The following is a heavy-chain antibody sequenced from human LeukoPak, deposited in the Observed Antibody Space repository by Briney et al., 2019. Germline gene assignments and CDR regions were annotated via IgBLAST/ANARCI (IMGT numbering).Heavy chain of an antibody. D-gene: IGHD7-27*01. CDR3: ARNNWGIAD. J-gene: IGHJ4*02. Sequence: GGSLRLSCAASGFKFSNHGMHWVRESPGKGVGWVAGINNDGSERGHADSVEGRFTISRHNAENTLYLQMNSLRVEDTAMYFCARNNWGIADWGQGTLVTVSS. CDR2: INNDGSER. CDR1: GFKFSNHG. V-gene: IGHV3-74*01.